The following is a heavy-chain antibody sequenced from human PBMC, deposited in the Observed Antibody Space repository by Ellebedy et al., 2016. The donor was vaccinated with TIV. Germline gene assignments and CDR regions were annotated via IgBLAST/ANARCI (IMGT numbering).Heavy chain of an antibody. J-gene: IGHJ4*02. CDR2: ISYDGSNK. CDR3: ARDGSGTDY. Sequence: GGSLRLXCAASGFTFSSYAMHWVRQAPGKGLEWVAVISYDGSNKYYADSVKGRFTISRDNSKNTLYLQMNSLRAEDTAVYYCARDGSGTDYWGQGTLVTVSS. CDR1: GFTFSSYA. V-gene: IGHV3-30-3*01. D-gene: IGHD3-10*01.